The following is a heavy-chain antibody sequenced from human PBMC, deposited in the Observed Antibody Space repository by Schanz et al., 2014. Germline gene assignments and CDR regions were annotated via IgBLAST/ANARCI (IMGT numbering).Heavy chain of an antibody. V-gene: IGHV3-66*03. J-gene: IGHJ1*01. CDR3: ATGRAASNFGSEYFLY. Sequence: EVQLVESGGGLIQPGGSLRLSCAASGFTVSSNYMSWVRQAPGKGLEWVAVISYHGSERYYADSVKGRFAISRENSKNTMFLQMSSLRPEDTAVYYCATGRAASNFGSEYFLYWGQGTLVTVSS. CDR1: GFTVSSNY. CDR2: ISYHGSER. D-gene: IGHD6-13*01.